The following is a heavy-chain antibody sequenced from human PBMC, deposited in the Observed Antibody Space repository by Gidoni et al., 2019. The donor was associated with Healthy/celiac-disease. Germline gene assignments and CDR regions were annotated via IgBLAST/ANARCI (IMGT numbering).Heavy chain of an antibody. Sequence: QVQLVQSGAEVKKPGASVKVSCKASGYTFTSYYMHWVRQAPGQGLEWMGIINPSGGSTSYAQKFQGRVTMTRDTSTSTVYMELSSLRSEDTAVYYCARDGYGSPMGDWFDPWGQGTLVTVSS. V-gene: IGHV1-46*01. CDR3: ARDGYGSPMGDWFDP. D-gene: IGHD6-19*01. CDR2: INPSGGST. J-gene: IGHJ5*02. CDR1: GYTFTSYY.